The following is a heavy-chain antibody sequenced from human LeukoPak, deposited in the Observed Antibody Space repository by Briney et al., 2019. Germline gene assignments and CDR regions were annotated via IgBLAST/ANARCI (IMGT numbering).Heavy chain of an antibody. CDR2: MNPNSGNT. CDR3: ARFGSEGLVFDY. CDR1: GYTFTSYD. V-gene: IGHV1-8*01. Sequence: ASVKVSCKASGYTFTSYDINWVRQATGQGLEWMGWMNPNSGNTGYAQKFQGRVTMTRNTSISTAYIELSSLRSEDTAVYYCARFGSEGLVFDYWGQGTLVTVSS. J-gene: IGHJ4*02. D-gene: IGHD3-9*01.